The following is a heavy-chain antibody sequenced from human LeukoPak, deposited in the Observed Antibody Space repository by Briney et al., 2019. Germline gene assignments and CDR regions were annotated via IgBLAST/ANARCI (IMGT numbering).Heavy chain of an antibody. V-gene: IGHV3-21*01. Sequence: GGSLRLSCAAFGFTFSNFAMNWVRQAPGKGLEWVSSISSSSSYIYYADSVKGRFTISRDNAKNSLYLQMNSLRAEDTAVYYCARAERWLDPAYYFDYWGQGTLVTVSS. CDR2: ISSSSSYI. CDR3: ARAERWLDPAYYFDY. J-gene: IGHJ4*02. CDR1: GFTFSNFA. D-gene: IGHD6-19*01.